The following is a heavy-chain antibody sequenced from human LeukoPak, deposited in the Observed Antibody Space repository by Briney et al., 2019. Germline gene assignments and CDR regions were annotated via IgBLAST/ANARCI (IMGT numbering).Heavy chain of an antibody. J-gene: IGHJ5*02. CDR2: ISGSGGST. V-gene: IGHV3-23*01. CDR3: ARDGTYYYDSSGET. D-gene: IGHD3-22*01. CDR1: GFTFSGYA. Sequence: GGSLRLSCAASGFTFSGYAMSWVRQAPGKGLEWVSGISGSGGSTYYADSVKGRFTISRDNSKNTLYLQMNSLRAEDTAVYYCARDGTYYYDSSGETWGQGTLVTVSS.